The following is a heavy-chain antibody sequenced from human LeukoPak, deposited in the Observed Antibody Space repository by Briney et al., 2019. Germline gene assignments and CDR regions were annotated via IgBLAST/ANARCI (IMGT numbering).Heavy chain of an antibody. Sequence: SETLSLTCTVSGGSISSYYWSWIRQPPGKGLEWMGYIYYSGSTNYNPSLKSRVTISVDTYKNQFSLKLSSVTAADTAVYYCARGPTMIVVVPHFDYWGQGTLVTVSS. CDR3: ARGPTMIVVVPHFDY. CDR2: IYYSGST. V-gene: IGHV4-59*01. J-gene: IGHJ4*02. D-gene: IGHD3-22*01. CDR1: GGSISSYY.